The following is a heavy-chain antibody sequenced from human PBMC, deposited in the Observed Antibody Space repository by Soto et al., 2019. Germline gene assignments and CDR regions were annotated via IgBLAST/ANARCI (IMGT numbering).Heavy chain of an antibody. J-gene: IGHJ6*02. CDR3: ARAFCSTTACYYYSYYGMDV. Sequence: SETLSLTCAVYGGSFTDYYWTWIRQPPGKGLEWIGEISHSGATNYNPSLKSRVTISVDTSMNQFSLRLSSVTAADTAVYYCARAFCSTTACYYYSYYGMDVWGHGTTVTVSS. D-gene: IGHD1-1*01. CDR2: ISHSGAT. V-gene: IGHV4-34*01. CDR1: GGSFTDYY.